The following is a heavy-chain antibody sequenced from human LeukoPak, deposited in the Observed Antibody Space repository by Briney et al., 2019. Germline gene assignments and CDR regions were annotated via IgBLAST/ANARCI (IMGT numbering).Heavy chain of an antibody. CDR2: INPNSGGT. Sequence: GASVKVSCKASGYTFTGYYMHWVRQAPGQGLEWMGWINPNSGGTNYAQKFQGRVTMTRDTSISTAYMELSGLRSDDTAVYYCARSRAVVPAAGIHYYYYYGMDVWGQGTTVTVSS. J-gene: IGHJ6*02. D-gene: IGHD2-2*01. CDR3: ARSRAVVPAAGIHYYYYYGMDV. V-gene: IGHV1-2*02. CDR1: GYTFTGYY.